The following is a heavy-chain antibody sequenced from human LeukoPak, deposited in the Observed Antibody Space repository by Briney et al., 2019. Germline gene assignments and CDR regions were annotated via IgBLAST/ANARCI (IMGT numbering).Heavy chain of an antibody. J-gene: IGHJ4*02. CDR3: AKDLAWEGIFDY. V-gene: IGHV3-23*01. CDR2: ISGSGGST. CDR1: GFTFSSYA. D-gene: IGHD1-26*01. Sequence: PEGSLRLSCAASGFTFSSYATSWVRQAPGKGLEWLSAISGSGGSTYYADSVKGRFTISRDNSKNTLYLQMNSLRAEDTAVYYCAKDLAWEGIFDYWGQGTLVTVSS.